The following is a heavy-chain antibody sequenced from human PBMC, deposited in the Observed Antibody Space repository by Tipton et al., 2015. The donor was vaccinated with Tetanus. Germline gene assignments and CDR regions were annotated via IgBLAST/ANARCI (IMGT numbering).Heavy chain of an antibody. CDR2: IYKSGDV. D-gene: IGHD5-12*01. V-gene: IGHV4-4*07. Sequence: LRLSCVVSGDSIKSYYWSWIRQSAGKGLEWIGRIYKSGDVNYNPSLKSRLTLSVDTSKTRLSLKLTSVTAADTAVYYCARANNDYPKKGPFDYWGQGILVTVSS. J-gene: IGHJ4*02. CDR1: GDSIKSYY. CDR3: ARANNDYPKKGPFDY.